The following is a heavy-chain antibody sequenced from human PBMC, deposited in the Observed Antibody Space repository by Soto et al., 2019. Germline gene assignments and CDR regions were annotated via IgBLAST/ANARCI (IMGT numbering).Heavy chain of an antibody. CDR3: ARGPRGWYGFDY. CDR2: MNGDGRRK. D-gene: IGHD6-19*01. V-gene: IGHV3-74*01. J-gene: IGHJ4*02. CDR1: GFTFSSDW. Sequence: EVQLVESGGGLVQPGGSLRLSCTASGFTFSSDWMHLVRQAPGKGPVWVSRMNGDGRRKNYADLVKGRFAISRDNAKNTLYLQMYSLRAEDTAVYYCARGPRGWYGFDYWGRGTLVPVSS.